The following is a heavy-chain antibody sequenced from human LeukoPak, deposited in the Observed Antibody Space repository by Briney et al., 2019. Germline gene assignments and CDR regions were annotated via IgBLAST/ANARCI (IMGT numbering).Heavy chain of an antibody. CDR1: GGSISSSSYY. V-gene: IGHV4-39*06. Sequence: SETLSLTCTVSGGSISSSSYYWGWIRQPPGKGLEWIGSIYYSGSTYYNPSLKSRVTISVDTSKNQFPLKLNSVTAADTAVYYCARRRTYHYDSSGYYNRCFDPWGQGTLVTVSS. CDR3: ARRRTYHYDSSGYYNRCFDP. D-gene: IGHD3-22*01. J-gene: IGHJ5*02. CDR2: IYYSGST.